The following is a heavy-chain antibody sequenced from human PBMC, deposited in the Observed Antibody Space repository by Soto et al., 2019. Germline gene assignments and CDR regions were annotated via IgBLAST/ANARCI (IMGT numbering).Heavy chain of an antibody. D-gene: IGHD5-18*01. CDR3: VRVTGYYFDY. Sequence: PSETLSLTCAVYGGSFSGYYWSWIRQPPGKGLEWIGEINHRGSTNYNPSLKSRVTISVDTSKNQFSLKLSSVTAADTAVYYCVRVTGYYFDYWGQGTLVTVSS. CDR2: INHRGST. CDR1: GGSFSGYY. J-gene: IGHJ4*02. V-gene: IGHV4-34*01.